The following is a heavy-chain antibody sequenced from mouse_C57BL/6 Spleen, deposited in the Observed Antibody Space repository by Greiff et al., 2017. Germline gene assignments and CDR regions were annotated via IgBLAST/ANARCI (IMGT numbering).Heavy chain of an antibody. D-gene: IGHD3-2*02. V-gene: IGHV1-82*01. J-gene: IGHJ3*01. CDR1: GYAFSSSW. CDR2: IYPGDGDT. Sequence: QVQLQQSGPELVKPGASVKISCKASGYAFSSSWMNWVKQRPGKGLEWIGRIYPGDGDTNYNGKFKGKATLTADKSSSTAYMQLSSLTSEDSAVYFCAREEKTAQAAWFAYWGQGTLVTVSA. CDR3: AREEKTAQAAWFAY.